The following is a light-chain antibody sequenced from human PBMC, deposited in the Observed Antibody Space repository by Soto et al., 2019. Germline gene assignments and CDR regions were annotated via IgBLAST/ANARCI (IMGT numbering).Light chain of an antibody. CDR2: DAS. Sequence: EIVLTQSPSTLTLSPGESATLSCRATRSVSSYLAWYQQKPGQAPRLLIYDASSRPTDIPARFSGSGSGTDFTLTISSLEPEDFAVYYCQQYNTWPPITSGQRTRLEI. V-gene: IGKV3-11*01. J-gene: IGKJ5*01. CDR3: QQYNTWPPIT. CDR1: RSVSSY.